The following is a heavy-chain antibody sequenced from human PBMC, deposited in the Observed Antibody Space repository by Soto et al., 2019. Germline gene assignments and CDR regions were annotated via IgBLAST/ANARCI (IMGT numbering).Heavy chain of an antibody. Sequence: SETLSLTCTVSGGSISSYYWSWIRQPAGKGLEWIGRIYTSGSNNYNPSLKSRVTMSVDTSKNQFPLKLSSVTAADTAVYYCARGGGVTIFGVVPRYYYYGMDVWGQGTTVT. CDR3: ARGGGVTIFGVVPRYYYYGMDV. J-gene: IGHJ6*02. CDR2: IYTSGSN. CDR1: GGSISSYY. D-gene: IGHD3-3*01. V-gene: IGHV4-4*07.